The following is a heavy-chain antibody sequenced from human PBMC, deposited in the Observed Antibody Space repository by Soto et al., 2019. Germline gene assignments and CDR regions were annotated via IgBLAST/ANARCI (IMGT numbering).Heavy chain of an antibody. D-gene: IGHD2-15*01. J-gene: IGHJ5*01. Sequence: QITLKESGPTLVKPTQTLTLTCTFSGFSLSTHGVGVGWVRQPAGKALEWLALIYWDDDKLYSASLNSRLTITKDTSKNQVVLTMTNMDPVDTATYYCAHAMLYCTGGSCSTWFDSWGQGTLVTVSS. V-gene: IGHV2-5*02. CDR1: GFSLSTHGVG. CDR3: AHAMLYCTGGSCSTWFDS. CDR2: IYWDDDK.